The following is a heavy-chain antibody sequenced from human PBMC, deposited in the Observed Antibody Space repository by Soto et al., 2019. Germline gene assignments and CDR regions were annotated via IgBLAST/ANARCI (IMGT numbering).Heavy chain of an antibody. CDR3: AKGSSREGYQ. CDR2: ITASGDID. J-gene: IGHJ4*02. V-gene: IGHV3-23*01. CDR1: GFTFKNYV. D-gene: IGHD2-2*01. Sequence: EVQLLESGGDLVQPGGSLRLSCAVSGFTFKNYVMTCVRQAPGKGLDYVSSITASGDIDAYADSVRGRFTISRDNSRDTLFLQMRNLRVEDTAIYYCAKGSSREGYQWGQGTLVTVSS.